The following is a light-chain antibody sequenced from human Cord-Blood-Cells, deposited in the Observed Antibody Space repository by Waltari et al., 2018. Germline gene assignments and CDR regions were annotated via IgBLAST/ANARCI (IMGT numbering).Light chain of an antibody. CDR2: DVS. CDR1: TTDVGLYNY. V-gene: IGLV2-14*01. Sequence: QSALTPPASVSGSPAQSTTFSCTVATTDVGLYNYFCWSQQHPGKAPKLMIYDVSNRPSGVSNRFSGSKSGNTASLTISGLQAEDEADYYCSSYTSSSTLGFGGGTKLTVL. J-gene: IGLJ2*01. CDR3: SSYTSSSTLG.